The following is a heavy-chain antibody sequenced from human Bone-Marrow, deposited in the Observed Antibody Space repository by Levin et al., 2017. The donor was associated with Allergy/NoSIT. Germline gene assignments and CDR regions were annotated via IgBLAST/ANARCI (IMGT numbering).Heavy chain of an antibody. J-gene: IGHJ6*02. CDR2: ISGSGGST. D-gene: IGHD5/OR15-5a*01. V-gene: IGHV3-23*01. CDR3: AKDLRREYYGMDV. Sequence: AGGSLRLSCAASGFTFSSYAMSWVRQAPGKGLEWVSAISGSGGSTYYADSVKGRFTISRDNSKNTLYLQMNSLRAEDTAVYYCAKDLRREYYGMDVWGQGTTVTVSS. CDR1: GFTFSSYA.